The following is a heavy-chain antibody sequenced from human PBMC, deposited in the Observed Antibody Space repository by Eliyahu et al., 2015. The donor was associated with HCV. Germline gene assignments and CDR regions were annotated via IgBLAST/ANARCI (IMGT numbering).Heavy chain of an antibody. V-gene: IGHV3-23*01. D-gene: IGHD6-19*01. Sequence: EVQLLESGGGLVQPGGSLRLSCAASGFTFXSYAXGWVRQAPGKGLEWVSAISGSGGSTYYADSVKGRFTISRDNSKNTLYLQMNSLRAEDTAVYYCAKDPYSSGWYLKSNYFDYWGQGTLVTVSS. CDR3: AKDPYSSGWYLKSNYFDY. CDR1: GFTFXSYA. CDR2: ISGSGGST. J-gene: IGHJ4*02.